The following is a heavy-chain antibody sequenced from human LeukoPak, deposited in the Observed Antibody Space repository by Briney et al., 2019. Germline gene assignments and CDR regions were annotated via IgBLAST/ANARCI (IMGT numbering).Heavy chain of an antibody. CDR1: GFTFSTYW. Sequence: GESLRLSCAASGFTFSTYWMHWVRQAPGKGRLWVARINTDGSSTLYADSVKGRFTISRDNAKGTLYLQMDSLRPEDTAVYYCARVAPPGDGYNCFDSWGQGTLVTVSS. D-gene: IGHD5-24*01. V-gene: IGHV3-74*01. J-gene: IGHJ4*02. CDR2: INTDGSST. CDR3: ARVAPPGDGYNCFDS.